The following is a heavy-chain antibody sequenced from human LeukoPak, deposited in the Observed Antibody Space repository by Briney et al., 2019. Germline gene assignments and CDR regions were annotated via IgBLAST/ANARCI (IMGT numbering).Heavy chain of an antibody. CDR3: AKGEHWNYDGCDY. Sequence: GGSLRLSCAVSGFTFSNYWMSWVRQAPGKGLEWVANIKQDGSEKYYVDSVKGRFTISRDNAKNSLYLQMNSLRAEDTAVYYCAKGEHWNYDGCDYWGQGTLVTVSS. CDR1: GFTFSNYW. V-gene: IGHV3-7*03. J-gene: IGHJ4*02. D-gene: IGHD1-7*01. CDR2: IKQDGSEK.